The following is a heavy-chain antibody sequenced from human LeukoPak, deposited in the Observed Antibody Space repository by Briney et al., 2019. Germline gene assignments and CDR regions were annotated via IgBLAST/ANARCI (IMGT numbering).Heavy chain of an antibody. CDR3: ALGTISKDYYFGMDV. CDR2: ISNSGSSV. CDR1: GFTFSDYY. Sequence: GGALRLSCAASGFTFSDYYMTWIRQAPGKGLEGLSYISNSGSSVFYADSVMGRFTVSRDNAKRSLYLQIKSLRDDDTAVYHCALGTISKDYYFGMDVWGQGTTVTVSS. J-gene: IGHJ6*02. D-gene: IGHD2-8*01. V-gene: IGHV3-11*01.